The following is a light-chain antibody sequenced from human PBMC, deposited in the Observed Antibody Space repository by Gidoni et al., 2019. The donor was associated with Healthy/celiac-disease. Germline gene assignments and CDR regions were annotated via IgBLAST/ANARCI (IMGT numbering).Light chain of an antibody. Sequence: DIVLTQSPATLSWSPGERATLSCRASQSVSSYLAWYQQKPGQAPRLLIYDASNRATGIPARFRGSGSGTDFTLTISSLEPEDFAVYYCQQRSNWPLTFGGGTKVEIK. CDR1: QSVSSY. CDR2: DAS. V-gene: IGKV3-11*01. CDR3: QQRSNWPLT. J-gene: IGKJ4*01.